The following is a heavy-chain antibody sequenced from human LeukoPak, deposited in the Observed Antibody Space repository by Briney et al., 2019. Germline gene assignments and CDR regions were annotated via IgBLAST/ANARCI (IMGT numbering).Heavy chain of an antibody. CDR3: AKYGNSGWVIDN. J-gene: IGHJ4*02. D-gene: IGHD6-19*01. CDR1: GVSIGSNY. Sequence: SETLSLTCTVSGVSIGSNYWTWIRQPPGKGLEYIGYIYYTGATNYNPSLKSRVTISVDTSKNQFSLKMTSVTAADTAVYFCAKYGNSGWVIDNWGQGTLVTVSS. V-gene: IGHV4-59*08. CDR2: IYYTGAT.